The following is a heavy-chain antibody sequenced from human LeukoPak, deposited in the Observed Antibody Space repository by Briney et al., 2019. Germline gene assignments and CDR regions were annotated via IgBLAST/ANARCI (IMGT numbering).Heavy chain of an antibody. CDR2: IYYSGST. J-gene: IGHJ4*02. D-gene: IGHD5-18*01. Sequence: SETLSFTCTVSGGSISSYYWSWIRQPPGKGLEWIGYIYYSGSTNYNPSLKSRVTISVDTSKNQFSLKLSSVTAADTAVYYCARLGEYSYKDWGQGTLVTVSS. CDR1: GGSISSYY. V-gene: IGHV4-59*01. CDR3: ARLGEYSYKD.